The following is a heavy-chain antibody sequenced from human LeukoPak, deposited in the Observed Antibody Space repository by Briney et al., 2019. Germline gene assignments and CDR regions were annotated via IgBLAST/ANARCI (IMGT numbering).Heavy chain of an antibody. CDR1: GFTFSSYG. D-gene: IGHD5-12*01. J-gene: IGHJ4*02. CDR2: ISYDESNK. V-gene: IGHV3-30*03. Sequence: GRSLRLSCAASGFTFSSYGMHWVRQAPGKGLEWVAVISYDESNKYYADSVKGRFTISRDNSKNTLYLQMNSLRAEDTAVYYCASNVDIVATTDYWGQGTLVTVSS. CDR3: ASNVDIVATTDY.